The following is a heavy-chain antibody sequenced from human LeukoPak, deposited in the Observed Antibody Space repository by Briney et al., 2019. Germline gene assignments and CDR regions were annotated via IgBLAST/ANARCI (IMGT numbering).Heavy chain of an antibody. V-gene: IGHV4-38-2*02. J-gene: IGHJ4*02. Sequence: SETLSLTCTVSGYSISSGYYWGWIRQPPGKGLEWIGSIYHSGSTYYNPSLKSRVTISVDTSKNQFSLKLSSVTAADTAVYYCAKDSSTWGNLAGHFDSWGQGTLVTVSS. CDR2: IYHSGST. CDR3: AKDSSTWGNLAGHFDS. D-gene: IGHD6-13*01. CDR1: GYSISSGYY.